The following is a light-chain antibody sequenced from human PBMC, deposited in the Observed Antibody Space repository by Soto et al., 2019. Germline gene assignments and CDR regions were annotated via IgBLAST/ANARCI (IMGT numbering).Light chain of an antibody. CDR3: QLYNHWPPWT. Sequence: EIVMTQSPATLSVPPGERATLACRASQSVSSNLAWYQQKPGQAPRLLIYGASTRATGIPARFSGSGSGTEFTLTISSLQSEDFAVYYCQLYNHWPPWTFGQGTKVEIK. CDR2: GAS. J-gene: IGKJ1*01. CDR1: QSVSSN. V-gene: IGKV3-15*01.